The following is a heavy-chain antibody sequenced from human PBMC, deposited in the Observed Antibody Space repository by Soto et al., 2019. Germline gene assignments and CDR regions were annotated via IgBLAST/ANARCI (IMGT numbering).Heavy chain of an antibody. Sequence: DVQLLESGGGLVQPGGSLRLSCAASGFTFSVFAMSWVRQAPGKGLELVSTISGRGENTYYADSVKGRFTISRDNSKNKLTLQMNRLRGEDTAVYYCAKDRGTGDYGVNAVDIWGQGTMVTVAS. CDR1: GFTFSVFA. CDR3: AKDRGTGDYGVNAVDI. J-gene: IGHJ3*02. V-gene: IGHV3-23*01. CDR2: ISGRGENT. D-gene: IGHD7-27*01.